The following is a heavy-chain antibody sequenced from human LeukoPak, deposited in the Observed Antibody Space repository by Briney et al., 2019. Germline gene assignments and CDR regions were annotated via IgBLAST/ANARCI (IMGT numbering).Heavy chain of an antibody. CDR3: ARGDGSTSC. CDR2: VNHSGST. D-gene: IGHD2-2*01. CDR1: GGSISSYY. Sequence: SETLSLTCTVSGGSISSYYWSWIRQPPGKGLEWIGEVNHSGSTNYNPSLKSRVTISVDTSKNQFSLKLSSVTAADTAVYYCARGDGSTSCWGQGTLVTVSS. V-gene: IGHV4-34*01. J-gene: IGHJ4*02.